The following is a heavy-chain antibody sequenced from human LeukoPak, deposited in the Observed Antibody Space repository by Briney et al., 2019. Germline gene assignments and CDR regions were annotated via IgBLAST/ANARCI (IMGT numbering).Heavy chain of an antibody. Sequence: GGSLRLSCAASGFTFSSYWMHWVRQAPGKGLVWVSRINSDGSSTSYADSVKGRFTISRDNAKNTLYLQMNSLRAEDTAVYYCASPVHDSSGYYNNDAFDIWGQGTMVTVSS. CDR3: ASPVHDSSGYYNNDAFDI. CDR1: GFTFSSYW. J-gene: IGHJ3*02. D-gene: IGHD3-22*01. CDR2: INSDGSST. V-gene: IGHV3-74*01.